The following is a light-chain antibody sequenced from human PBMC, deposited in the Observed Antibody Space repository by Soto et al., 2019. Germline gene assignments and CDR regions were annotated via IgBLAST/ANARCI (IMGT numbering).Light chain of an antibody. CDR2: DTS. CDR3: QPYNNWPLT. Sequence: IVLTQSPGTLSLSPGERGALSCRASQSVSSNYVAWYQQKPGQAPRLLISDTSTRATGVPTRFSGSRSGAEFTLTINSLQSEDFAVYYCQPYNNWPLTFGGGTKVDIK. V-gene: IGKV3-15*01. J-gene: IGKJ4*01. CDR1: QSVSSN.